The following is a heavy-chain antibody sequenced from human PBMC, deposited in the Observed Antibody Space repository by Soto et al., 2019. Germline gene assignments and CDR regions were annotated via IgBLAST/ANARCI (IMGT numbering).Heavy chain of an antibody. V-gene: IGHV1-69*13. D-gene: IGHD3-9*01. J-gene: IGHJ6*02. CDR1: GGTFSSYA. Sequence: GASVKVSCKASGGTFSSYAISWVRQAPGQGLEWMGGIIPIFGTANYAQKFQGRVTITADESTSTAYMELSSLRSEDTAVYYCASGLRYFDWLKRDTYYYGMDVWGQGTTVTVSS. CDR3: ASGLRYFDWLKRDTYYYGMDV. CDR2: IIPIFGTA.